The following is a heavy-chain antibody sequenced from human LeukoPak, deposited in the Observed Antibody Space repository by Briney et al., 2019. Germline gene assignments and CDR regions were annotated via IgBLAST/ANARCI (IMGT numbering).Heavy chain of an antibody. V-gene: IGHV3-21*01. Sequence: GGSLRLSCAASGFTFSSYSMNWVRQAPGKGLEWVSSISSSSSYIYYADSVKGRFTISRDNAKNSLYLQMNSLRAEDTAVYYCARSYSSSHYGDYIGGAFDIWGQGTMVTVSS. D-gene: IGHD4-17*01. CDR3: ARSYSSSHYGDYIGGAFDI. J-gene: IGHJ3*02. CDR2: ISSSSSYI. CDR1: GFTFSSYS.